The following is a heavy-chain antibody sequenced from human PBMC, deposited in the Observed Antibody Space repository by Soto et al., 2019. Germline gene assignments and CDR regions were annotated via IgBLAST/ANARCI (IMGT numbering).Heavy chain of an antibody. CDR3: ASAVAGTRYYFDY. CDR2: ISASGGNT. CDR1: GFTFGSYA. V-gene: IGHV3-23*01. J-gene: IGHJ4*02. Sequence: EVQLLESGGGLVQPGGSLRLSCAASGFTFGSYAMSWVRQTPGKGLEWVSAISASGGNTYYADSVKGRFTISRDNSKNTLYLQMNSLSAEDTAVYHCASAVAGTRYYFDYWGQGTLDTVSS. D-gene: IGHD6-19*01.